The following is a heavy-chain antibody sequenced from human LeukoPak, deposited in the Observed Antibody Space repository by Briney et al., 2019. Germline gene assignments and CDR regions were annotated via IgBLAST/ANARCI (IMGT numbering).Heavy chain of an antibody. CDR2: IYYTGTT. CDR3: ARHGTSGTNLNWFDP. CDR1: GGSISSYY. J-gene: IGHJ5*02. V-gene: IGHV4-59*01. D-gene: IGHD1-1*01. Sequence: SETLSLTCTVSGGSISSYYWSWIRQPPGKGLEWIGYIYYTGTTNYNPSLKSRVTISVDTSKNQFSLKLSSVTAADTAVYYCARHGTSGTNLNWFDPWGQGTLVTVSS.